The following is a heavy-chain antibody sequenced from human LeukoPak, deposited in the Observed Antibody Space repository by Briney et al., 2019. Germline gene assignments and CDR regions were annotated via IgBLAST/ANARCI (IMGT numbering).Heavy chain of an antibody. CDR1: GGSICSYY. D-gene: IGHD6-19*01. Sequence: PSEPLSLTCTVSGGSICSYYWSWIRQPPGKGLEWFGNIHYSGSTKYYPSLKSRVTIFVDTSRNQLSLRMSFVTAADTAVYYCARPCRSGWSGSFDYWGQGTLVTVSS. V-gene: IGHV4-59*01. CDR3: ARPCRSGWSGSFDY. J-gene: IGHJ4*02. CDR2: IHYSGST.